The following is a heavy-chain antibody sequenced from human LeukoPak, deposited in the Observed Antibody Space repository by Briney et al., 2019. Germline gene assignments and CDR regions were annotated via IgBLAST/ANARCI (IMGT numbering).Heavy chain of an antibody. CDR2: ISGSGSST. J-gene: IGHJ4*02. Sequence: GGSLRLSCAASGFTFSSYAMSWVRQAPGKGLEWVSAISGSGSSTYYADSVKGRFTISRDNSKNTLYLQMNSLRAEDTAVYYCAKGYDFWSGYYLVYWGQGTLVTVSS. CDR1: GFTFSSYA. D-gene: IGHD3-3*01. V-gene: IGHV3-23*01. CDR3: AKGYDFWSGYYLVY.